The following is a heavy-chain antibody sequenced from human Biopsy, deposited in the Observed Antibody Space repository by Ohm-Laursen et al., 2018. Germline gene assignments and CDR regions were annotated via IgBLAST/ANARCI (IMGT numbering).Heavy chain of an antibody. CDR3: AGVRGDYYYGMDV. V-gene: IGHV3-48*01. CDR2: ISRSSSTI. D-gene: IGHD3-16*01. CDR1: GFTFSNYR. J-gene: IGHJ6*02. Sequence: GSLRLSCSASGFTFSNYRMNWVRQAPGKGLEWVSYISRSSSTIRYTDSVKGRFTISRDNAKNPLYLQMNSLRAEDTAVYYCAGVRGDYYYGMDVWGQGTTVTVSS.